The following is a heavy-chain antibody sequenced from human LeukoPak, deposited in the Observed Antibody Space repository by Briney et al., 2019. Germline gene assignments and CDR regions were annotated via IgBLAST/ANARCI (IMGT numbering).Heavy chain of an antibody. V-gene: IGHV1-2*02. CDR2: INPNSGGT. CDR1: GYTFTGYY. J-gene: IGHJ4*02. D-gene: IGHD3-3*01. Sequence: ASVKVSCKASGYTFTGYYMRGVRQAPGQGLEWMGWINPNSGGTNYAQKFQGRVTMTRDTSISTAYMELSRLRSDDTAVYYCARDRGTIFGVVIIPGYFDYWGQGTLVTVSS. CDR3: ARDRGTIFGVVIIPGYFDY.